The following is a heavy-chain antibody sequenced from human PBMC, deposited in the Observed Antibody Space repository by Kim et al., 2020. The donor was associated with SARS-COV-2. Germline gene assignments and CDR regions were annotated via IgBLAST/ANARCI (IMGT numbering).Heavy chain of an antibody. J-gene: IGHJ4*02. CDR1: GFTFSSYA. CDR3: AKLGSGTMLDF. Sequence: GGSLRLSCAASGFTFSSYAMSWVRQAPGKGLEWVSAIFGSGGGTYYADSVKGRFTISRDISRSTLYLQMNSLRPDDTAVYYCAKLGSGTMLDFWGQGTLVTVSS. D-gene: IGHD1-7*01. CDR2: IFGSGGGT. V-gene: IGHV3-23*01.